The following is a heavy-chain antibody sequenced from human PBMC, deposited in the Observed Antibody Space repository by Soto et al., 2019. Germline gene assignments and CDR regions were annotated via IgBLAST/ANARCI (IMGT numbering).Heavy chain of an antibody. V-gene: IGHV4-31*02. CDR2: IYYTGST. J-gene: IGHJ4*02. CDR3: ARDSYYDFWSGYYS. Sequence: PSETLSLTXTVSGGSISSGGYYWSWIRQHPGKGLEWIGYIYYTGSTYYNPSLKSRLTISVDTSKNQFSLKLSSVTAADTAVYYCARDSYYDFWSGYYSWGQGTLVTV. CDR1: GGSISSGGYY. D-gene: IGHD3-3*01.